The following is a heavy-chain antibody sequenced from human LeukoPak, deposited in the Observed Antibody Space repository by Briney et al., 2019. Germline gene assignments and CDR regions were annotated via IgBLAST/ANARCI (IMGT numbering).Heavy chain of an antibody. Sequence: SETLSLTCTVSGGSLSSYYWSWIRQPPGKGLEWIGYIYYSGSTNYNPSLKSRVTISVDTSKNQFSLKLSSVTAADTAVYYCARSDYSGSYFFDYWGQGTLVTVSS. J-gene: IGHJ4*02. CDR2: IYYSGST. CDR1: GGSLSSYY. CDR3: ARSDYSGSYFFDY. V-gene: IGHV4-59*08. D-gene: IGHD1-26*01.